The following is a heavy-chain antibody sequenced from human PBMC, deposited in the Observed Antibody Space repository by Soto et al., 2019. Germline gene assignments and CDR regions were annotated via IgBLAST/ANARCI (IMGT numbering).Heavy chain of an antibody. CDR2: IYPGDSDT. V-gene: IGHV5-51*01. J-gene: IGHJ6*02. CDR3: ARQGVRGVISGTMDV. CDR1: GYSFTSYW. D-gene: IGHD3-10*01. Sequence: GESLKISCKGSGYSFTSYWIGWVRQMPGKGLEWMGIIYPGDSDTRYSPSFQGQVTISADKSISTAYLQWSSLKASDTAMYYCARQGVRGVISGTMDVWGQGTTVTVSS.